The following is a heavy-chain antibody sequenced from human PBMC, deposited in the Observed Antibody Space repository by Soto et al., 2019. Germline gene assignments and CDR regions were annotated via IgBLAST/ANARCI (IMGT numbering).Heavy chain of an antibody. V-gene: IGHV3-66*04. CDR2: IYSGGSA. CDR1: GFTVSSNY. Sequence: EVQLVESGGGLVQPGGSLRLSCAASGFTVSSNYMSWVRQAPGKGLEWVSVIYSGGSAYYADSVKGRFTISRDNSKNTLYLQLKGQRAEETEGYYCERHGYVYGGGYVDYWGQGTLVTVSS. J-gene: IGHJ4*02. CDR3: ERHGYVYGGGYVDY. D-gene: IGHD5-18*01.